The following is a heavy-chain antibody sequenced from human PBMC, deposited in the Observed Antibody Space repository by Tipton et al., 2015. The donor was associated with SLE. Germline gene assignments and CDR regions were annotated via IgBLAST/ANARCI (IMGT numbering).Heavy chain of an antibody. V-gene: IGHV3-30*02. Sequence: SLRLSCAASGFTFSSYGMHWVRQAPGKGLEWVAFIRYDGSNKYYADSVKGRFTISRDNSKNTLYLQMNSLRAEDTAVYYCAKDRGAAAGTRGFLFDYWGQGTLVTVSS. D-gene: IGHD6-13*01. CDR1: GFTFSSYG. CDR3: AKDRGAAAGTRGFLFDY. J-gene: IGHJ4*02. CDR2: IRYDGSNK.